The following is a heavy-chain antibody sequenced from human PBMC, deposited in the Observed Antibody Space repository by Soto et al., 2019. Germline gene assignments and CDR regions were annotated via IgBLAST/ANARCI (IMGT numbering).Heavy chain of an antibody. CDR1: GFTFSFFA. J-gene: IGHJ4*02. CDR2: ITASAAST. V-gene: IGHV3-23*01. D-gene: IGHD3-22*01. CDR3: AKAPMYYYDTSGYYEYYIDY. Sequence: GGSLRLSCAASGFTFSFFAMSWVRQAPGKGLEWVSLITASAASTFYADSVKGRFTISRDNSKNSLYLQMDSLGAEDTAVYYCAKAPMYYYDTSGYYEYYIDYWGQGTLVTVSS.